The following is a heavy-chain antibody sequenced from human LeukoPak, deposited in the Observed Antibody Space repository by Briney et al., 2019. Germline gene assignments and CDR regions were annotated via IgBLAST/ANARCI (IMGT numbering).Heavy chain of an antibody. D-gene: IGHD3-22*01. J-gene: IGHJ3*02. CDR1: GSTFTTYY. CDR3: TRTYYYDSSGYYYGRDAFDI. CDR2: ISPSGGST. Sequence: GASVKVSCKASGSTFTTYYIHWVRQAPGQGLEWMGIISPSGGSTSYAQKFQGRVTMTRDTSTSTVYMELSSLRSEDTAVYYCTRTYYYDSSGYYYGRDAFDIWGQGTMVTVSS. V-gene: IGHV1-46*01.